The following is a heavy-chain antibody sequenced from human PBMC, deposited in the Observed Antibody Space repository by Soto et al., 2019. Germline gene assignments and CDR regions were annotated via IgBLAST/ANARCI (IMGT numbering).Heavy chain of an antibody. V-gene: IGHV2-5*02. J-gene: IGHJ5*02. CDR3: ADHAVPSNPHGDP. CDR1: GFSLTTSGVG. D-gene: IGHD2-2*01. CDR2: IYWDDDK. Sequence: QITLKESGPTLVTPTQTLTLTCTFSGFSLTTSGVGVGWIRQSPGKAPEWLALIYWDDDKRYSPSLRSRLTITKATSKNQGALRMPHIDPADTATYYCADHAVPSNPHGDPWGQGTLVTVSS.